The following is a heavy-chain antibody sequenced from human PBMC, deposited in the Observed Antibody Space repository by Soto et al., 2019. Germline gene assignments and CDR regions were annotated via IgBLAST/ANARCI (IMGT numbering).Heavy chain of an antibody. Sequence: EVQLVESGGGLIQPGGSLRLSCAASGFTISNYWIHRVRQAPGEGLVWLSRINGDGSGTNYADSVKGRFTISRDNAKNTVYVQMNSLRAEDTAVYYCARGGLRAYWIDPWGQGTLVTVSS. D-gene: IGHD4-17*01. J-gene: IGHJ5*02. CDR1: GFTISNYW. V-gene: IGHV3-74*01. CDR2: INGDGSGT. CDR3: ARGGLRAYWIDP.